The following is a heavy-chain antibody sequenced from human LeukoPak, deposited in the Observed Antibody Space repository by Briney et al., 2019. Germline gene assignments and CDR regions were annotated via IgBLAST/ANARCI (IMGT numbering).Heavy chain of an antibody. J-gene: IGHJ6*03. CDR1: VFTFSDYY. CDR3: ARVGTMGDPHLSIQYYYYMDV. D-gene: IGHD3-10*01. CDR2: IISSVITI. V-gene: IGHV3-11*04. Sequence: PVGSLRLSCAASVFTFSDYYMSCIRQAPGEGVGWGSYIISSVITIYYADSVKGRFTISRDNAKNSLYLPMNSLRGEDKAAYYCARVGTMGDPHLSIQYYYYMDVWGKGPTVTVSS.